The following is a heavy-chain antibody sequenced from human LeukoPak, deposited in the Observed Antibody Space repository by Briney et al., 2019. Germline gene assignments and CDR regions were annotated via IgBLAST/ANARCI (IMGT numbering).Heavy chain of an antibody. D-gene: IGHD3-22*01. V-gene: IGHV4-59*08. Sequence: SEALSLTCTVSGGSISSYYWSWIRQPPGKGLEWIGYIYYSGSTNYNPSLKSRVTISVDTSKNQFSLKLSSVTAADTAVYYCAATYYYDSSGNVGDYWGQGTLVTVSS. CDR1: GGSISSYY. J-gene: IGHJ4*02. CDR2: IYYSGST. CDR3: AATYYYDSSGNVGDY.